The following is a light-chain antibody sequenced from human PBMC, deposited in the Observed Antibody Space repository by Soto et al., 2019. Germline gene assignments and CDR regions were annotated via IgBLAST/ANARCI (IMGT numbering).Light chain of an antibody. CDR2: DAS. V-gene: IGKV3-11*01. Sequence: EIVLTQSPATLSLSPGERATLSCRASQSVSSYLAWYQQKPGQAPRLLIYDASNRATGIPARFSGSGSGTEFTLTISSLQSEDFAVYYCQQYNKWPPRTFGQGTKGDIK. CDR3: QQYNKWPPRT. CDR1: QSVSSY. J-gene: IGKJ1*01.